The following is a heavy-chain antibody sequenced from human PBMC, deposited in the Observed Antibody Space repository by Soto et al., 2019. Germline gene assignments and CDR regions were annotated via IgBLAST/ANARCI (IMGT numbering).Heavy chain of an antibody. CDR2: ISGSGGST. V-gene: IGHV3-23*01. CDR1: GFTFSSYA. CDR3: AKPPRPKIAAAGNNWFDP. J-gene: IGHJ5*02. Sequence: GGSLSLSCAASGFTFSSYAMSWVRQAPGKGLEWVSAISGSGGSTYYADSVKGRFTISRDNSKNTLYLQMNSLRAEDTAVYYCAKPPRPKIAAAGNNWFDPWGQGTLVTVSS. D-gene: IGHD6-13*01.